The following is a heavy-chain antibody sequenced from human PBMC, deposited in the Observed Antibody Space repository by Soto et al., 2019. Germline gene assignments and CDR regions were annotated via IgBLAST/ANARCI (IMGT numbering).Heavy chain of an antibody. Sequence: EVQLVESGGGLVQPGGSLRLSCEASGSTFGIHWMTWVRQAPGKALEWVANIKEDGTETYYGDSVKGRCTISRDNAKNSLFLQMNSLRTEDTAIYYWVRPDNRKFGSWCQGNLVTVAS. V-gene: IGHV3-7*01. CDR1: GSTFGIHW. D-gene: IGHD3-10*01. J-gene: IGHJ4*02. CDR2: IKEDGTET. CDR3: VRPDNRKFGS.